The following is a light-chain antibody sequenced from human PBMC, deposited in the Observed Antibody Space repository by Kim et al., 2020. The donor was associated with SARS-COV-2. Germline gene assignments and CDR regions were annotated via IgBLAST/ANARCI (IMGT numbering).Light chain of an antibody. CDR3: QQHNDWPYT. CDR2: GAS. Sequence: SVSPGERATLSCRASQSVSSNLAWYQHKRGQAPRLLIYGASTRATGIPARFSGSASGTEFTLIISSLQSEDFAVYYCQQHNDWPYTFGQGTKLEI. CDR1: QSVSSN. V-gene: IGKV3-15*01. J-gene: IGKJ2*01.